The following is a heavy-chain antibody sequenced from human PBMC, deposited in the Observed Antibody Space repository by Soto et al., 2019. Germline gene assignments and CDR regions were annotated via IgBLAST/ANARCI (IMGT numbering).Heavy chain of an antibody. D-gene: IGHD5-18*01. CDR2: VSYDGSNK. V-gene: IGHV3-30-3*01. J-gene: IGHJ6*02. Sequence: GGSLRLSCAASGFSFKSYAIHWVRQAPGKGLEWVAVVSYDGSNKFYADSVKGRFTISRDDSKNTVFLQMNSLRVEDTAVFYWARDRPGGYGYSWDDFLYYYGMDVWGQGTTVTVSS. CDR1: GFSFKSYA. CDR3: ARDRPGGYGYSWDDFLYYYGMDV.